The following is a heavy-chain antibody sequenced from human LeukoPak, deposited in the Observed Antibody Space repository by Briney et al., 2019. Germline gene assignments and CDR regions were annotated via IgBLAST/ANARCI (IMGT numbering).Heavy chain of an antibody. CDR3: AKIVGAEYYFDY. CDR2: ISSSSSYI. CDR1: GFTFSSYS. J-gene: IGHJ4*02. Sequence: GGSLRLSCAASGFTFSSYSMNWVRQAPGKGLEWVSSISSSSSYIYYADSVKGRFTISRDNAKNSLYLQMNSLRAEDTAVYYCAKIVGAEYYFDYWGQGTLVTVSS. V-gene: IGHV3-21*01. D-gene: IGHD1-26*01.